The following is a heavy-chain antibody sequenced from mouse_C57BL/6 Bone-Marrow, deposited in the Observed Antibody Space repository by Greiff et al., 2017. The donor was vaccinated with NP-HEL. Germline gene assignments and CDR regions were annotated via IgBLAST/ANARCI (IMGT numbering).Heavy chain of an antibody. CDR2: INYDGSST. CDR1: GFTFSDYY. J-gene: IGHJ4*01. CDR3: ARRGGYAMDY. Sequence: EVQRVESEGGLVQPGSSMKLSCTASGFTFSDYYMAWVRQVPEKGLEWVANINYDGSSTYYLDSLKSRFIISRDNAKNILYLQMSSLKSEDTATYYCARRGGYAMDYWGQGTSVTVSS. V-gene: IGHV5-16*02.